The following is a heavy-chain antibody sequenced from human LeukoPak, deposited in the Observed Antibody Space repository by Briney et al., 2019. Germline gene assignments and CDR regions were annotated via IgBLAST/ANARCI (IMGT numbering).Heavy chain of an antibody. Sequence: GESLKISCRGSGDSFNTHWIAWVRQMPGKGMEWMGLIYPGDSDTRYSPSCQGQITISADKSISTAYLHWSSLRASDTAMYFCARRPNDAFDIWGQGTMVTVSS. CDR1: GDSFNTHW. J-gene: IGHJ3*02. V-gene: IGHV5-51*01. CDR3: ARRPNDAFDI. CDR2: IYPGDSDT.